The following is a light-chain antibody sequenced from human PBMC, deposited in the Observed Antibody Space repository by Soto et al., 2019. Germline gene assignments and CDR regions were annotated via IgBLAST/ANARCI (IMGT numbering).Light chain of an antibody. CDR3: QSYDISLRGYV. CDR1: SANIGAGTD. Sequence: QSVLTQPPSVSGAPGQRVTISCTGSSANIGAGTDVPWYQQLPGTAPKLLSYGDNYRPSGVPDRFSASKSGTSASLTITGLQAEDEADYYCQSYDISLRGYVFXTGTKGTVL. J-gene: IGLJ1*01. CDR2: GDN. V-gene: IGLV1-40*01.